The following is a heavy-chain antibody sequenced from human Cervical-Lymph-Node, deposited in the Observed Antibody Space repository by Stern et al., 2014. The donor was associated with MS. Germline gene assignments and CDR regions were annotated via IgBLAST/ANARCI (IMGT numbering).Heavy chain of an antibody. V-gene: IGHV1-69*09. D-gene: IGHD6-13*01. J-gene: IGHJ3*02. CDR3: ARDAAALQWGGAFHI. Sequence: VQLEESGAEVKKPGYSVKVSCKTSGGTFSSHGISWVRQAPGQGLEWMGRISPIFDMTKYAQKFQGRVTITADKSTNTAYMELSSLRSEDTAVYYCARDAAALQWGGAFHIWGQGTMVTVSS. CDR2: ISPIFDMT. CDR1: GGTFSSHG.